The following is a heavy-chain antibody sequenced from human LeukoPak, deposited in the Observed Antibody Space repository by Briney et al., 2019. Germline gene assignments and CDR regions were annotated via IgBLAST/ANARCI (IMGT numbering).Heavy chain of an antibody. CDR3: AKDRTVRGDRPGGYYYYYGMDV. Sequence: GGSLRLSCAASGFTFDDYAMHWVRQAPGKGLEWVSGISWNSGSIGYADSVKGRFTISRDNAKNSLYLQMNSLRAEDTALYYCAKDRTVRGDRPGGYYYYYGMDVWGQGTMVTVSS. J-gene: IGHJ6*02. CDR2: ISWNSGSI. CDR1: GFTFDDYA. D-gene: IGHD3-10*01. V-gene: IGHV3-9*01.